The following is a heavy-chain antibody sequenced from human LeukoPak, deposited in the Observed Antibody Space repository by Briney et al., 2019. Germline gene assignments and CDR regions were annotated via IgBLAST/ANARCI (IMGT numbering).Heavy chain of an antibody. CDR3: ARAYSSSWYLNWFDP. D-gene: IGHD6-13*01. CDR1: GGSISSSSYY. Sequence: SETLSLTCTVSGGSISSSSYYWGWIRQPPGKGLEWIGNIYYSGSTYYNPSLKSRVTISVDTSKNQFSMKLSSVTAADTAIYHCARAYSSSWYLNWFDPWGQGTLVTVSS. J-gene: IGHJ5*02. V-gene: IGHV4-39*07. CDR2: IYYSGST.